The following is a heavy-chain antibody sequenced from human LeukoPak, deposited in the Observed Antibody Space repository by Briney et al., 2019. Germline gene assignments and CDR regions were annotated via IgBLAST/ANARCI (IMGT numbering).Heavy chain of an antibody. CDR3: VRDRGDGYNQIDY. J-gene: IGHJ4*02. D-gene: IGHD5-24*01. CDR1: GFTFSSYG. Sequence: GGSLRLSCAATGFTFSSYGLHWVRQAPGKGLECVAVISKDGSNEHYADPGKGRFTISRDNSKNTLYLQMNSLRTEDTAVYYCVRDRGDGYNQIDYWGQGTLVTVSS. V-gene: IGHV3-30*04. CDR2: ISKDGSNE.